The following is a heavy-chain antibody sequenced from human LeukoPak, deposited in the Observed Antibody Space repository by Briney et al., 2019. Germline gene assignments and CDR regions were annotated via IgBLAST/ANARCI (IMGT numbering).Heavy chain of an antibody. CDR3: ARHYSSGWYQHYYFDY. Sequence: SETLSLTCTVSGGSISSYYWSWIRQPPGKGLDRIGYISYPGSTNYNPSLNSRVTISIDTSKNQFSLKLSSVTAADTAVYYCARHYSSGWYQHYYFDYWGQGTLVTVSS. CDR2: ISYPGST. D-gene: IGHD6-19*01. V-gene: IGHV4-59*08. J-gene: IGHJ4*02. CDR1: GGSISSYY.